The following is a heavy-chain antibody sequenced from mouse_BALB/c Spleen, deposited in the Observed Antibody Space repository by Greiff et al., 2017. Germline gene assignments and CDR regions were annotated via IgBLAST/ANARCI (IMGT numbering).Heavy chain of an antibody. CDR3: ARYDGSLMDY. CDR2: INPYYGST. CDR1: GYSFTDYI. Sequence: EVQLQQTGPELVKPGASVKISCKASGYSFTDYIMLWVKQSHGKSLEWIGNINPYYGSTSYNLKFKGKATLTVDKSSSTAYMQLNSLTSEDSAVYYCARYDGSLMDYWGQGTSVTVSS. D-gene: IGHD2-3*01. V-gene: IGHV1-39*01. J-gene: IGHJ4*01.